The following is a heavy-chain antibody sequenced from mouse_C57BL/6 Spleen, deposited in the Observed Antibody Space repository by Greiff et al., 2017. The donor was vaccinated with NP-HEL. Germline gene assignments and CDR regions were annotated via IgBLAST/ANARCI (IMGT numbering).Heavy chain of an antibody. J-gene: IGHJ1*03. V-gene: IGHV1-59*01. D-gene: IGHD4-1*01. CDR2: IDPSDSYT. CDR1: GYTFTSYW. Sequence: QVQLQQSGAELVRPGTSVKLSCKASGYTFTSYWMHWVKQRPGQGLEWIGVIDPSDSYTNYNQKFKGKATLTVDTSSSTAYMQLSSLTSEDSAVYYCAREGVGTWRYFDVWGTGTTVTVSS. CDR3: AREGVGTWRYFDV.